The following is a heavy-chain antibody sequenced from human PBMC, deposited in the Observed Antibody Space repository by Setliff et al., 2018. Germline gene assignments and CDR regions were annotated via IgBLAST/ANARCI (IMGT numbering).Heavy chain of an antibody. CDR2: ISAYNGNT. Sequence: GASVKVSCKASGYTFTSYGISWVRQAPGQGLEWTGWISAYNGNTNYAQKLQGRVTMTTDTSTSTAYMELRSLRSDDTAVYYCARESGYYYDSSGYYTDAFDIWGQGTMVTVSS. CDR3: ARESGYYYDSSGYYTDAFDI. D-gene: IGHD3-22*01. CDR1: GYTFTSYG. V-gene: IGHV1-18*01. J-gene: IGHJ3*02.